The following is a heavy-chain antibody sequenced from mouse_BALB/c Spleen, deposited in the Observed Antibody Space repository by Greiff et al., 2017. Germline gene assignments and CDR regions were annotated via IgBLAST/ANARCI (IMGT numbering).Heavy chain of an antibody. CDR2: IYPGDGDT. J-gene: IGHJ3*01. CDR3: ARSIYDGYFAY. V-gene: IGHV1-80*01. D-gene: IGHD2-3*01. Sequence: QGQLQQSGAELVRPGSSVKISCKASGYAFSSYWMNWVKQRPGQGLEWIGQIYPGDGDTNYNGKFKGKATLTADKSSSTAYMQLSSLTSEDSAVYFCARSIYDGYFAYWGQGTLVTVSA. CDR1: GYAFSSYW.